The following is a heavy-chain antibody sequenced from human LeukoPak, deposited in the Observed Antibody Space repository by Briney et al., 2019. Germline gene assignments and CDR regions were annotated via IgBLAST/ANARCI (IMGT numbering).Heavy chain of an antibody. Sequence: GGSLRLSCAASGFTFSTSAMHWVCQAPGKGLEYVSVISSNGGSTYYANSVKGRFTVSRDNSKNTLYLQVGSLRAEDMAVYYCARGYDSSGYYYVDYWGQGTLVTVSS. D-gene: IGHD3-22*01. J-gene: IGHJ4*02. V-gene: IGHV3-64*01. CDR2: ISSNGGST. CDR1: GFTFSTSA. CDR3: ARGYDSSGYYYVDY.